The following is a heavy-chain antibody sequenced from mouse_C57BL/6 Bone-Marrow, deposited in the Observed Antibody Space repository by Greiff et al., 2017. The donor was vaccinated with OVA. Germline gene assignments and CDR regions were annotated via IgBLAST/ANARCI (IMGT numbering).Heavy chain of an antibody. D-gene: IGHD3-2*02. Sequence: VQLQESGPGLVKPSQSLFLTCSITGFPITSGYYWIWIRQSPGKPLEWMGYITHSGETFYNPSLQSPISITRETSKNQFFLQLNSVTTEDTAMYYCAGDLDSSGWGSFAYWGQGTLVTVSA. V-gene: IGHV12-3*01. CDR1: GFPITSGYY. J-gene: IGHJ3*01. CDR3: AGDLDSSGWGSFAY. CDR2: ITHSGET.